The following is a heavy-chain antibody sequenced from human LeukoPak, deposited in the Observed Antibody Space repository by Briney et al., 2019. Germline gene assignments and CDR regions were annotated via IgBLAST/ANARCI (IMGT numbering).Heavy chain of an antibody. CDR3: ARHGSSSWSIFDY. D-gene: IGHD6-13*01. CDR1: GYTFTDYY. CDR2: ISAYNDNT. J-gene: IGHJ4*02. V-gene: IGHV1-18*04. Sequence: ASVKVSCKASGYTFTDYYMHWVRQAPGQGLEWMGWISAYNDNTNYAQKLQGRVTMTTDTSTSTAYMELRSLRSDDTAAYYCARHGSSSWSIFDYWGQGTLVTVSS.